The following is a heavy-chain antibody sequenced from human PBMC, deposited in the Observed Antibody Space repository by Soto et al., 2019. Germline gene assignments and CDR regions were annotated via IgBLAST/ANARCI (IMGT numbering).Heavy chain of an antibody. J-gene: IGHJ6*03. V-gene: IGHV3-74*01. CDR1: GFTFSSYW. Sequence: PGGSLRLCCAASGFTFSSYWMHWVRQAPGKGLVWVSRINSDGSSTSYADSVKGRFTISRDNAKNTLYLQMNSLRAEDTAVYYCAREGGGYYDFWSGPKGYYYYMDVWGKGTTVTVSS. CDR3: AREGGGYYDFWSGPKGYYYYMDV. CDR2: INSDGSST. D-gene: IGHD3-3*01.